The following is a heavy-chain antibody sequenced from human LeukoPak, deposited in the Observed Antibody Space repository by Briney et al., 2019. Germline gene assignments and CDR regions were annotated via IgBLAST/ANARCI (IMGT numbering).Heavy chain of an antibody. CDR2: IKQDGSEK. V-gene: IGHV3-7*01. Sequence: GGSLRLSCAASGFTFSSYWVSWVRQAPGKGLEWVANIKQDGSEKYYVDSVKGRFTISRDNAKNSLYLQMNSLRAEDTAVYYCARVIGDYGDENFDYWGQGTLVTVSS. CDR1: GFTFSSYW. D-gene: IGHD4-17*01. J-gene: IGHJ4*02. CDR3: ARVIGDYGDENFDY.